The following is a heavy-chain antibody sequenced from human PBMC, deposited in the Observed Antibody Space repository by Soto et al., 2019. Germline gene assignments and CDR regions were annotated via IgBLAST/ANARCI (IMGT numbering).Heavy chain of an antibody. CDR3: ARANYCSSTSCYSDLDGLSVVRPYNWFDP. V-gene: IGHV4-31*03. CDR1: GGSISSGGYY. Sequence: SETLSLTCTVSGGSISSGGYYWSWIRQHPGKGLEWIGYIYYSGSTYYNPSLRSRVTISVDTSKNQFSLKLSSVTAADTAVYYCARANYCSSTSCYSDLDGLSVVRPYNWFDPWGQGTMVTVYS. J-gene: IGHJ5*02. D-gene: IGHD2-2*01. CDR2: IYYSGST.